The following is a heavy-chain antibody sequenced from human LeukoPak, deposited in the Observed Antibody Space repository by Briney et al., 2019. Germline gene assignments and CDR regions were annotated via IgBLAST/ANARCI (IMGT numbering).Heavy chain of an antibody. V-gene: IGHV5-51*01. CDR2: IYPGDSDT. J-gene: IGHJ4*02. CDR1: GYTFTGYW. CDR3: ARGDEEMATILGY. Sequence: ASVKVSCKASGYTFTGYWIGWVRQMPGKGLEWMGIIYPGDSDTRYSPSFQGQVTISADKSISTAYLQWSSLKASDTAMYYCARGDEEMATILGYWGQGTLVTVSS. D-gene: IGHD5-12*01.